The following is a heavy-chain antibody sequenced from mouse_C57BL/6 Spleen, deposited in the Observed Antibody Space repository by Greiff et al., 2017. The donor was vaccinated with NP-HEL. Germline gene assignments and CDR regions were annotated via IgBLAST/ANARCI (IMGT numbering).Heavy chain of an antibody. D-gene: IGHD1-1*01. J-gene: IGHJ2*01. CDR2: IYPGSGST. CDR3: ARRDYGSRGGYFDY. CDR1: GYTFTSYW. V-gene: IGHV1-55*01. Sequence: QVQLQQPGAELVKPGASVKMSCKASGYTFTSYWITWVKQRPGQGLEWIGDIYPGSGSTNYNEKFKSKATLTVDTSSSTAYMQLSSLTSEDSAVYYCARRDYGSRGGYFDYWGQGTTLTVSS.